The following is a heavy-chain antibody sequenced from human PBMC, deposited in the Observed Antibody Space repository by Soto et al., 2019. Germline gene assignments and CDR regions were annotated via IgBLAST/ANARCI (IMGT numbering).Heavy chain of an antibody. Sequence: SENLSLTCAVSGYSISSGYYWGWIRQPPGKGLEWIGSIYHSGSTYYNPSLKSRVTISVDTPKNQFSLKLSSVTAADTAVYYCARDPYYDFWSGSFDYWGQGTLVTVSS. J-gene: IGHJ4*02. V-gene: IGHV4-38-2*02. CDR3: ARDPYYDFWSGSFDY. CDR1: GYSISSGYY. D-gene: IGHD3-3*01. CDR2: IYHSGST.